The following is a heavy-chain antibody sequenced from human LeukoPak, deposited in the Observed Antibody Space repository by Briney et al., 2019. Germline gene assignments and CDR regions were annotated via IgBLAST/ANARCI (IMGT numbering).Heavy chain of an antibody. CDR2: IYPGDSDT. CDR1: GYSFTNYW. V-gene: IGHV5-51*01. CDR3: AVSNPYSYGAFDY. J-gene: IGHJ4*02. Sequence: GESLKISCKGSGYSFTNYWIGWVRQMPGNGLEWMGIIYPGDSDTRYSPSFQGQVTISADKSISTAYLQWSSLKASDTAMYYCAVSNPYSYGAFDYWGQGTLVTVSS. D-gene: IGHD5-18*01.